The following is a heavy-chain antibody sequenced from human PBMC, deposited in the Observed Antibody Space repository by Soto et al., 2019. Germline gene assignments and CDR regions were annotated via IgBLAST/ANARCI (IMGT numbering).Heavy chain of an antibody. Sequence: PGGSLRLSCAASGFIFSNYAMHWVRQAPGKGLEWVAVLWNDGSNKYYAESVKGRFTISRDNSKNTLDLQMNSLRAEDTAVYYCARDKFTSSSGMDVWGQGTTVTVSS. CDR2: LWNDGSNK. D-gene: IGHD6-6*01. J-gene: IGHJ6*02. V-gene: IGHV3-33*01. CDR1: GFIFSNYA. CDR3: ARDKFTSSSGMDV.